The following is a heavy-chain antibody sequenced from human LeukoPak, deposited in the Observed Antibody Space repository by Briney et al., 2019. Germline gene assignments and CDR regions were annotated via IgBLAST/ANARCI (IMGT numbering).Heavy chain of an antibody. CDR2: INPDGGAT. Sequence: PGGSLRLSCVGSGFTFSAYWMSWVRQGPGKGLDWVASINPDGGATRYVDSVRGRFTISRDNAQNFLYLQMNSLSAEDTAVYYCARLFGGVTTFDNWGQGSLVTVSS. D-gene: IGHD4-17*01. J-gene: IGHJ4*02. V-gene: IGHV3-7*01. CDR1: GFTFSAYW. CDR3: ARLFGGVTTFDN.